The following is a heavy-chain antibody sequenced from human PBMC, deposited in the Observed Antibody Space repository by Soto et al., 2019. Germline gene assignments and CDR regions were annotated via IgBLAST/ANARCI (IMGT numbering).Heavy chain of an antibody. CDR1: GFTFSSYA. J-gene: IGHJ4*02. Sequence: EVQLLESGGGLVQPGRSLRLSCAASGFTFSSYAMNWVRQAPGKGLEWVSAMSGTGGSTYYADSVKGRFTISRDNSKNTLYLQMNSLRVEDTAVFYCAKACFSSCWSPSYLAVWGQGTLGTASS. CDR3: AKACFSSCWSPSYLAV. D-gene: IGHD6-19*01. CDR2: MSGTGGST. V-gene: IGHV3-23*01.